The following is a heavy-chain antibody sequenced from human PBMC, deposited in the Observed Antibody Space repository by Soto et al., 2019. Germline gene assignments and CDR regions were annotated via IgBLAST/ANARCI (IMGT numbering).Heavy chain of an antibody. D-gene: IGHD3-3*01. CDR2: IFYSGST. J-gene: IGHJ6*02. V-gene: IGHV4-30-4*08. Sequence: SETLSLTCTVSGGTISSGVFYWTWIRQPPGQGLEGIGHIFYSGSTYYDPDLKSRIAISVGTSRNQFSLKVNSVTAADTTVYYCARVPFFWSGGGCNYNFYSLDVWGQGTTVTVSS. CDR1: GGTISSGVFY. CDR3: ARVPFFWSGGGCNYNFYSLDV.